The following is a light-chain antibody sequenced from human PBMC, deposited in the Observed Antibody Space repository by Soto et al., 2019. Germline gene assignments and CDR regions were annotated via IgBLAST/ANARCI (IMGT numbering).Light chain of an antibody. CDR3: CSFAGSNSWV. CDR1: SSDVGTYDL. Sequence: QFVLTQPASVSGSPGQSITISCTGSSSDVGTYDLVSWYQHHPGAAPKLMIYEATRRPSGISNRFSGSKSGNTASLTISGLQAEDEADYYCCSFAGSNSWVFGGGTQLTVL. CDR2: EAT. V-gene: IGLV2-23*01. J-gene: IGLJ3*02.